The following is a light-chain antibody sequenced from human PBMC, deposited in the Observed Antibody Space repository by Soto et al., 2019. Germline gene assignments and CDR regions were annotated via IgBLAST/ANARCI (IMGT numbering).Light chain of an antibody. CDR1: QSIGDS. CDR2: KAS. J-gene: IGKJ1*01. V-gene: IGKV1-5*03. CDR3: QHYYSYPLT. Sequence: DIQMTQSPSTLSASVGDRVTITCRASQSIGDSLAWYQQKPGKAPKLLIYKASSLQSGVPSRFGGSGSATEFTLTISSLQPDDFATYYCQHYYSYPLTFGQGTKVEIK.